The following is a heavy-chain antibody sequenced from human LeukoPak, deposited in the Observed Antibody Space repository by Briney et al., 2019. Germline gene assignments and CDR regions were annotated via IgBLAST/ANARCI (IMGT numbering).Heavy chain of an antibody. CDR1: GYSFTSSW. D-gene: IGHD2-15*01. CDR2: IYPGDSDT. Sequence: GGSLKISCQGSGYSFTSSWIGWVRQMPGKGLEWMGTIYPGDSDTRYSPSFQGQVTISADRSISTAYLQWSSLKASDTAMYYCARQDGGSSRYPDYWGQGTLVTVSS. V-gene: IGHV5-51*01. J-gene: IGHJ4*02. CDR3: ARQDGGSSRYPDY.